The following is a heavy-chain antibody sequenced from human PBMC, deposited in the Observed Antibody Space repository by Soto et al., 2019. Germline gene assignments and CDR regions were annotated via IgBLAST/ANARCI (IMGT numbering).Heavy chain of an antibody. CDR3: ARDITYYDILTGYYKREGFDY. CDR2: INSDGSST. Sequence: EVQLVESGGGLVQPGGSLRLSCAASGFTFSSYWMHWVRQAPGKGLVWVSRINSDGSSTSYADSVKGRFTISRDNAKNTLYLQMNSLRAEHTAVYYCARDITYYDILTGYYKREGFDYWGQGTLVTVSS. V-gene: IGHV3-74*01. CDR1: GFTFSSYW. D-gene: IGHD3-9*01. J-gene: IGHJ4*02.